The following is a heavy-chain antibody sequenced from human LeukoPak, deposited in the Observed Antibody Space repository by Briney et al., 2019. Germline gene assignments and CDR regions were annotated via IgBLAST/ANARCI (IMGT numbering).Heavy chain of an antibody. D-gene: IGHD2-21*02. CDR1: GGSFSGYY. J-gene: IGHJ5*02. Sequence: SETLSLTCAVSGGSFSGYYWTWIRQPPGKGLEWIGEINHSGSTNYNPSLKSRVTISVDTSKNQFSLKLSSVTAADTAVYYCARGRRPIVVVTAISNWFDPWGQGTLVTVSS. CDR2: INHSGST. V-gene: IGHV4-34*01. CDR3: ARGRRPIVVVTAISNWFDP.